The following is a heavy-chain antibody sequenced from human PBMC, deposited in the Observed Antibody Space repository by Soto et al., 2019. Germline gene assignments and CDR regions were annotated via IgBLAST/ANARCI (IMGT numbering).Heavy chain of an antibody. Sequence: GGSLRLSCAASGFTFSSYGMHWVRQAPGKGLEWVAVIWYDGSNKYYADSVKGRFTISRDNSKNTLYLQMNSLRAEDTAVYYCARDNSSGYYDFDSWGQGTLVTVSS. CDR2: IWYDGSNK. D-gene: IGHD3-22*01. J-gene: IGHJ4*02. V-gene: IGHV3-33*01. CDR3: ARDNSSGYYDFDS. CDR1: GFTFSSYG.